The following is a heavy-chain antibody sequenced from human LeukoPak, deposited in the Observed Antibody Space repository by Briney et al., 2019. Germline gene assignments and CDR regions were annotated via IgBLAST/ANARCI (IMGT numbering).Heavy chain of an antibody. CDR3: ASLANSGSYYIDY. J-gene: IGHJ4*02. CDR1: GGSISSGGYS. CDR2: IYHSGST. D-gene: IGHD1-26*01. V-gene: IGHV4-30-2*01. Sequence: SETLSLTCAVSGGSISSGGYSWSWIRQPPGKGLEWIGYIYHSGSTYYNPSLKSRVTISVDRSKNQFSLKLSSVTAADTAVYYCASLANSGSYYIDYWGQGTLVNVSS.